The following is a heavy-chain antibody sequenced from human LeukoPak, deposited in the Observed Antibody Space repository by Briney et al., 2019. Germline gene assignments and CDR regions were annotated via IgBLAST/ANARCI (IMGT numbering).Heavy chain of an antibody. CDR3: ARQPTWTISIDH. Sequence: GASVKVSCKASGYTFTSYGISWARQAPGQGLEWMGIINPSGGSTTYAQKFQGRVSMTRDMSTSTVYMELSSLTSEDTAVYYCARQPTWTISIDHWGQGALVTVSS. CDR1: GYTFTSYG. D-gene: IGHD3-16*01. J-gene: IGHJ4*02. V-gene: IGHV1-46*01. CDR2: INPSGGST.